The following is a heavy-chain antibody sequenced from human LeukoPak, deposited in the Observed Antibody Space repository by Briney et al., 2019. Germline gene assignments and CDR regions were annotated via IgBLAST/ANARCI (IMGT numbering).Heavy chain of an antibody. D-gene: IGHD3-3*01. Sequence: PGGSLRLSCAASGFTFSGYGMHWVRQAPGKGLEWVAVIWYGGSNKYYADSVKGRFTISRDNSKNTLYLQMNSLRAEDTAVYYCAKEGSITIFGGYMDVWGKGTTVTVSS. CDR3: AKEGSITIFGGYMDV. CDR2: IWYGGSNK. J-gene: IGHJ6*03. CDR1: GFTFSGYG. V-gene: IGHV3-30*02.